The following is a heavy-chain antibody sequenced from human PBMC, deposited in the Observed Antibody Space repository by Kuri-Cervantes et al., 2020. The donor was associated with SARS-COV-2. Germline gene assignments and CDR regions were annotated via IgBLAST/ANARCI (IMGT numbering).Heavy chain of an antibody. CDR3: ARAYCSSTSCQLDY. CDR1: GFTFSSYA. CDR2: ISYDGSNK. J-gene: IGHJ4*02. V-gene: IGHV3-30-3*01. Sequence: GESLKIPCAASGFTFSSYAMHWVRQAPGKGLEWVAVISYDGSNKYYADSVKGRFTISRDNSKNTLYLQMNSLRSEDTAVYYCARAYCSSTSCQLDYWGQGTLVTVSS. D-gene: IGHD2-2*01.